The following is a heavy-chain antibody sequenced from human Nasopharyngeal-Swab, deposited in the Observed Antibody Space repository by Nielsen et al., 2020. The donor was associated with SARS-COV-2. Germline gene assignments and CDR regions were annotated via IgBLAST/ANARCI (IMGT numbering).Heavy chain of an antibody. CDR2: IKQDGSEK. J-gene: IGHJ4*02. V-gene: IGHV3-7*01. Sequence: GESLKISCAASGFTFSSYWMSWVRQAPGKGLEWVATIKQDGSEKYYVNSVTGRFTISRDNAENSMDLQMNSLRVEDTAVYYCARNGRQVDYWGQGTLVSVSS. CDR3: ARNGRQVDY. D-gene: IGHD2-8*01. CDR1: GFTFSSYW.